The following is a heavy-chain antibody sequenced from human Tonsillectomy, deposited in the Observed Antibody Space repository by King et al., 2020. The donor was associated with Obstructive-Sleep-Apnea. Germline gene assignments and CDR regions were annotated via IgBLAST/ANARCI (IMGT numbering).Heavy chain of an antibody. CDR3: AGDGGSGWSLI. D-gene: IGHD6-19*01. V-gene: IGHV4-39*07. CDR1: GGSISGSSYY. CDR2: IYYRGST. J-gene: IGHJ4*02. Sequence: QLQESGPGLVKPSETLSLTCTVSGGSISGSSYYCGWIRQPPGKGLEWIGNIYYRGSTYYNPSLKSRAAISVYTSKNQFSLKLISVTAADTAVYYCAGDGGSGWSLIWGQGALVTVSS.